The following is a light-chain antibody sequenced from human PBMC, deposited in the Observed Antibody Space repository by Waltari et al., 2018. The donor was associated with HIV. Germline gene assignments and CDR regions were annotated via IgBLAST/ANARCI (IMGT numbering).Light chain of an antibody. CDR2: EVN. Sequence: QSALTQSASVSGSPGQSITISCTGTSSDVGSSNLVSWYQHHPGKAPKPMIYEVNKRPSGVSNRFSGSKSGNTAALTISGLQAEDEADYYCCSYAGSSTSVVFGGGTKLTVL. CDR3: CSYAGSSTSVV. J-gene: IGLJ2*01. V-gene: IGLV2-23*02. CDR1: SSDVGSSNL.